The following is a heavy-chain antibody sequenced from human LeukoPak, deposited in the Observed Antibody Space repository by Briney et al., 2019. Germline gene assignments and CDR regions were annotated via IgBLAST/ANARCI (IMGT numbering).Heavy chain of an antibody. CDR2: ISSSGSTI. CDR1: GFSFSDYY. D-gene: IGHD3-10*02. Sequence: GGPLSLSCAASGFSFSDYYMSWIRQAPGKGLEWVSYISSSGSTIYYADSVKGRFTISRDNAKNSLYLQMNSLRAEDTAVYYCAELGITMIGGVWGKGTTVTISS. CDR3: AELGITMIGGV. V-gene: IGHV3-11*04. J-gene: IGHJ6*04.